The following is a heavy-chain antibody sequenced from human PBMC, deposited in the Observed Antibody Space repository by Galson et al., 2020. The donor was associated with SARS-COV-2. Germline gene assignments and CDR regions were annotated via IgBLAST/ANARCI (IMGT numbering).Heavy chain of an antibody. J-gene: IGHJ4*02. Sequence: QLGESLKISCAASGFTFSSYWMSWVRQAPGKGLEWVANIKQDGSEKYYVDSVKGRFTISRDNAKNSLYLQMNSLRAEDTAVYYCARGYYSGYEYYFDYWGQGTLVTVSS. V-gene: IGHV3-7*01. D-gene: IGHD5-12*01. CDR2: IKQDGSEK. CDR3: ARGYYSGYEYYFDY. CDR1: GFTFSSYW.